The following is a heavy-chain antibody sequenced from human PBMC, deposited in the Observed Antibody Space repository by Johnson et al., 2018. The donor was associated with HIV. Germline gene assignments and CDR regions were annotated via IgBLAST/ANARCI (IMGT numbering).Heavy chain of an antibody. CDR2: ISSSGSNI. Sequence: QVQLVESGGGLVKPGGSLRLSCAASGFTFSDYYMSWIRQAPGKGLEWVSYISSSGSNIYYADSVKGRFTISRDNAKNSLYLQMNSLRAEDTAVYYCARERATLWFRASGAACDIWGQGTLVTVSS. D-gene: IGHD3-10*01. CDR3: ARERATLWFRASGAACDI. CDR1: GFTFSDYY. J-gene: IGHJ3*02. V-gene: IGHV3-11*04.